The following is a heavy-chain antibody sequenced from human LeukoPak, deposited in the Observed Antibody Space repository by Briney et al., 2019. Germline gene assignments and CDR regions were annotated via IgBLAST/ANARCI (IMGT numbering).Heavy chain of an antibody. CDR2: IYYSGST. D-gene: IGHD3-10*01. J-gene: IGHJ4*02. CDR1: GGSISSYY. V-gene: IGHV4-59*08. CDR3: ARHFHYGSGSYYSYYFDY. Sequence: SETLSLTCTVSGGSISSYYWSWIRQPPGKGLEWIGYIYYSGSTNYNPSLKSRVTISVDTSKNQFSLKLSSVTAADTAVYYCARHFHYGSGSYYSYYFDYWGQGTLVTVSS.